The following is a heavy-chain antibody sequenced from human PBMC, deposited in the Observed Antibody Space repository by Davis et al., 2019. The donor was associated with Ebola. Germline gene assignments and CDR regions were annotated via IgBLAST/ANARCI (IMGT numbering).Heavy chain of an antibody. CDR3: AKVHPPTTVTTGWFDP. Sequence: PGGSLRLPCAASGFLFSSYAMSRVRQAPGKGLEWVSSISVRSITYHADSVKGRFTISRDNSENTLYLQMNSLRAEDTAVYYCAKVHPPTTVTTGWFDPWGQGTLVTVSS. V-gene: IGHV3-23*01. CDR1: GFLFSSYA. J-gene: IGHJ5*02. CDR2: ISVRSIT. D-gene: IGHD4-17*01.